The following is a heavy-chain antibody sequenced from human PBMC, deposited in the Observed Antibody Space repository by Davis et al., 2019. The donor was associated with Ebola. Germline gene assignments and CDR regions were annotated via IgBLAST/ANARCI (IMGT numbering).Heavy chain of an antibody. CDR3: ARDFYGDYSFDY. J-gene: IGHJ4*02. CDR2: TNSDGSGT. V-gene: IGHV3-74*01. CDR1: GFTFSAYW. Sequence: PGGSLRLSCAASGFTFSAYWMHWVRQAPGKGLVWVSRTNSDGSGTSYADSVRGRFTISRDNAKNTLYLQMDSLRAEDTAVYYCARDFYGDYSFDYWGQGSLVTVSS. D-gene: IGHD4-17*01.